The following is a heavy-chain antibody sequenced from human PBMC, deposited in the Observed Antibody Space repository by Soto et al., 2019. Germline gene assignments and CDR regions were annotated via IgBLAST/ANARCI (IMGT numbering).Heavy chain of an antibody. D-gene: IGHD3-22*01. J-gene: IGHJ4*02. Sequence: QVQLVQSGAEVKKPGSSVKVSCKASGGTFSRYALSWVRQAPGQGPEWMGGIVPIFGTANYAQKFQGRVTITADESTSTAYMELSSLRSDDTAVYYCARGVYSDSRGYYFFCWGQGTLVTVSS. CDR3: ARGVYSDSRGYYFFC. CDR1: GGTFSRYA. V-gene: IGHV1-69*01. CDR2: IVPIFGTA.